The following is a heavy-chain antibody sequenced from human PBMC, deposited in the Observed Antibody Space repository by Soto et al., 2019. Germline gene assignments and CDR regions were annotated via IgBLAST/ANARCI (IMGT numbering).Heavy chain of an antibody. D-gene: IGHD3-22*01. Sequence: GGSLRLSCAASGFTFSTYGMHWVRQAPGKGLEWVALIWSDGSNKYYADSVKGRFTISRDNSKNTLYLQMNSLRAEDTAVYYCAREFAYDSSGYYPWGQGTLATVSS. V-gene: IGHV3-33*01. CDR2: IWSDGSNK. CDR1: GFTFSTYG. CDR3: AREFAYDSSGYYP. J-gene: IGHJ5*02.